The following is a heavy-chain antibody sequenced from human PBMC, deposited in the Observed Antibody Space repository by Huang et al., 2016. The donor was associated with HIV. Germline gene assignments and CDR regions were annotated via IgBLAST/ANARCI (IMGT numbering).Heavy chain of an antibody. CDR3: AKDLTYTFGRHFDY. CDR1: GFTFGSFG. CDR2: IRYDGNND. Sequence: QVQLVESGGGVVQPGGSLRLSCTASGFTFGSFGMPWVRQAAGKGLEWVGFIRYDGNNDYYADAVRGRFTISRDNSKDTLYLQMNRLRHDDSAVYYCAKDLTYTFGRHFDYWGRGTLVTVSS. V-gene: IGHV3-30*02. D-gene: IGHD3-3*01. J-gene: IGHJ4*02.